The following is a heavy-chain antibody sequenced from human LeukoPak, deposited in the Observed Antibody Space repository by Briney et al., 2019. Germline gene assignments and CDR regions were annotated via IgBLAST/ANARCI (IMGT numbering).Heavy chain of an antibody. J-gene: IGHJ4*02. CDR3: ARGPLLGIWWLRTGFDY. V-gene: IGHV4-34*01. D-gene: IGHD5-12*01. CDR2: INRSGST. Sequence: PSETLSLTCAVYGGSFSGYYWTWIRQPPGKGLEWIGEINRSGSTNYNPSLKSRVTISVDTSKNQFSLKLSSVTAADTAVYYCARGPLLGIWWLRTGFDYWGQGTLVTVSS. CDR1: GGSFSGYY.